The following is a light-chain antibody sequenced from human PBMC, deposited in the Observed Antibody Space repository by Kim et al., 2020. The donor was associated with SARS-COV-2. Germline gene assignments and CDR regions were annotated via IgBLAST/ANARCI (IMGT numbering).Light chain of an antibody. Sequence: DIQMTQSPSSLAASVGDRVTIICRASQSISSHLNWYQQKPGKAPKLLVYAASTLQSAVPSRFSGSGSGTDFTLTISSLQPEDFATYSCQQTYSTPLTFGPGTKVDIK. V-gene: IGKV1-39*01. J-gene: IGKJ3*01. CDR3: QQTYSTPLT. CDR2: AAS. CDR1: QSISSH.